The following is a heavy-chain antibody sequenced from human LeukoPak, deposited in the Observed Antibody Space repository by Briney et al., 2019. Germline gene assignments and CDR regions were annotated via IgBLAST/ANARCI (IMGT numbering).Heavy chain of an antibody. J-gene: IGHJ6*04. CDR1: GFTFSSSA. CDR2: ISSSGSTI. D-gene: IGHD3-10*02. CDR3: AELGITMIGGV. V-gene: IGHV3-48*03. Sequence: GGSLRLSCAASGFTFSSSAMSWVRQAPGKGLEWVSYISSSGSTIYYADSVKGRFTISRDNAKNSLYLQMNSLRAEDTAVYYCAELGITMIGGVWGKGTTVTISS.